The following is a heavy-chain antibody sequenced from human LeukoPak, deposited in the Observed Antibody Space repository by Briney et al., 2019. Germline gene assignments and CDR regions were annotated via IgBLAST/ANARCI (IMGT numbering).Heavy chain of an antibody. J-gene: IGHJ6*04. CDR1: GFTFSSSA. CDR2: ISSSGSTI. D-gene: IGHD3-10*02. CDR3: AELGITMIGGV. V-gene: IGHV3-48*03. Sequence: GGSLRLSCAASGFTFSSSAMSWVRQAPGKGLEWVSYISSSGSTIYYADSVKGRFTISRDNAKNSLYLQMNSLRAEDTAVYYCAELGITMIGGVWGKGTTVTISS.